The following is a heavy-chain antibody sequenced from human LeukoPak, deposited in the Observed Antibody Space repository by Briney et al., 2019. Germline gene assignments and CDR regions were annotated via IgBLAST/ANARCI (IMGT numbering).Heavy chain of an antibody. J-gene: IGHJ4*02. CDR2: INWNGGST. CDR1: GFSFDDYG. CDR3: ARVGATSYGDYDY. D-gene: IGHD4-17*01. Sequence: PGGSLRLSCAASGFSFDDYGMSWVRQAPGTGLEWVSGINWNGGSTGYADSVKGRFTISRDNAKNSLYLQMNSLRAEDTAVYYCARVGATSYGDYDYWGQGTLVTVSS. V-gene: IGHV3-20*04.